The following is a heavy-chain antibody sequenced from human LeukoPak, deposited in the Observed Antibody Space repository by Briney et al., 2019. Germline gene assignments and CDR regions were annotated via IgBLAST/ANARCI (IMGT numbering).Heavy chain of an antibody. J-gene: IGHJ4*02. CDR3: ARWHYDSSGYYLFDY. D-gene: IGHD3-22*01. CDR2: ISSSSSYI. CDR1: GFTFSSYS. V-gene: IGHV3-21*01. Sequence: PGGSLRLSCAASGFTFSSYSTNWVRQAPGKGLEWVSSISSSSSYIYYADSVKGRFTISRDNAKNSLYLRMNSLRAEDTAVYYCARWHYDSSGYYLFDYWGQGTLVTVSS.